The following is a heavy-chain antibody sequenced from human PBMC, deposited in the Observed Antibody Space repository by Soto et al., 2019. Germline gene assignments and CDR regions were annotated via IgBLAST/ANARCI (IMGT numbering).Heavy chain of an antibody. J-gene: IGHJ6*02. Sequence: ASETLSLTCTVSGGSISSSSYYWGWIRQPPGKGLEWIGSIYYSGSTNYNPSLKSRVTISVDTSKNQFSLKLSSVTAADTAVYYCARGFEYSSSKPYYYYYGMDVWGQGTTVTVSS. V-gene: IGHV4-39*07. CDR2: IYYSGST. CDR1: GGSISSSSYY. D-gene: IGHD6-6*01. CDR3: ARGFEYSSSKPYYYYYGMDV.